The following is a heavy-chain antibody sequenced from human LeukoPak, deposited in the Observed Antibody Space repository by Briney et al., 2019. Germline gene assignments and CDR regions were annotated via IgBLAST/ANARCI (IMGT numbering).Heavy chain of an antibody. CDR3: ARDQGRWLVRTFDY. D-gene: IGHD6-19*01. CDR1: SEFFSGYY. J-gene: IGHJ4*02. CDR2: INDSGTT. Sequence: PWETLSLTCGVSSEFFSGYYWGWIRQPPGKGLEWIGDINDSGTTKYNPSLKSRVTISVDTSKNQFSLKLSSVTAADTAVYYCARDQGRWLVRTFDYWGQGTLVTVSS. V-gene: IGHV4-34*01.